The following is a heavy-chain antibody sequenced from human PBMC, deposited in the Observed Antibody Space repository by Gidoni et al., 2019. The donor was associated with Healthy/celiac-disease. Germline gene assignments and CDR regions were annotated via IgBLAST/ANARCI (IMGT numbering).Heavy chain of an antibody. V-gene: IGHV3-23*01. CDR2: ISGSGGST. D-gene: IGHD2-2*02. CDR3: AKDLGVRPAAIPDYYYYGMDV. Sequence: EVQLLASGGGSVQPGGYLRLSCAASGFPFSRYAMPGLRQAQGKGLEWVSAISGSGGSTYYAVSVKGRFTISRDNSKNTLYLQMNSLRAEDTAVYYCAKDLGVRPAAIPDYYYYGMDVWGQGTTVTVSS. CDR1: GFPFSRYA. J-gene: IGHJ6*02.